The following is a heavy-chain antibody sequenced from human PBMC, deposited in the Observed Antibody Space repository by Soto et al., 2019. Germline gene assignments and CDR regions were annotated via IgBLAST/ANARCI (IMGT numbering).Heavy chain of an antibody. Sequence: EVQLVESGGGWVQPGRSLRLSCAASGFTFENYAMHWVRQGPGKGLEWVAGISWKSGSIGYADSVRGRFTISRDNAKNSRYLQMHSLRPEDTVLYYCAKDKVYSNYQYHFASWGQGTLVTVSS. D-gene: IGHD4-4*01. CDR3: AKDKVYSNYQYHFAS. V-gene: IGHV3-9*01. CDR1: GFTFENYA. CDR2: ISWKSGSI. J-gene: IGHJ4*02.